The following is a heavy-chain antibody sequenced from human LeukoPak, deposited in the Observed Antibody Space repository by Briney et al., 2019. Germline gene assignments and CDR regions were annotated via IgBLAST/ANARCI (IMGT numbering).Heavy chain of an antibody. Sequence: VASVKVSCKASGYTFTNYDISWVRQAPGQGLEWMGWISAYNGNTNYAQKFQGRVTMTTDTSTSTAYMELSSLRSEDTAVYYCARDGFLEWLRYYYGMDVWGQGTTVTVSS. D-gene: IGHD3-3*01. CDR2: ISAYNGNT. J-gene: IGHJ6*02. V-gene: IGHV1-18*01. CDR3: ARDGFLEWLRYYYGMDV. CDR1: GYTFTNYD.